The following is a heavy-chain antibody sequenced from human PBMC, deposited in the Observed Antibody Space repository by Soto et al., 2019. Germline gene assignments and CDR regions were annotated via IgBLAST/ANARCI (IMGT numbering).Heavy chain of an antibody. Sequence: SVKVSCKASGGTFSSYTISWVRQAPGQGLEWMGRIIPILGIANYAQKFQGRVTITADKSTSTAYMELSSLRSEDTAVYYCARYCSSTSCGYYYYYMNVWGKGTTVTVSS. CDR2: IIPILGIA. D-gene: IGHD2-2*01. CDR3: ARYCSSTSCGYYYYYMNV. J-gene: IGHJ6*03. V-gene: IGHV1-69*02. CDR1: GGTFSSYT.